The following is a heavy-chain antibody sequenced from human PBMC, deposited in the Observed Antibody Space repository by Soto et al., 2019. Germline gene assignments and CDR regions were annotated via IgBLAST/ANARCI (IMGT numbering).Heavy chain of an antibody. D-gene: IGHD3-22*01. CDR1: GGTFSSYA. Sequence: QVQLVQSGAEVKKPGSSVKVSCKASGGTFSSYAISWVRQAPGQGLEWMGGIIPIFGTANYAQKFQGRVTXXXXXXXXXAYMELSSLRSEDTAVYYXARSPMIVVAYGMDVWGQGTTVTVSS. CDR2: IIPIFGTA. V-gene: IGHV1-69*01. J-gene: IGHJ6*02. CDR3: ARSPMIVVAYGMDV.